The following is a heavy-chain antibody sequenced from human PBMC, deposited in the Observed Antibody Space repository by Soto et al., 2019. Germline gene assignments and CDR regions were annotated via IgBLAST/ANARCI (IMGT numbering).Heavy chain of an antibody. J-gene: IGHJ6*02. CDR2: MNPNSGNT. CDR3: AVPAAMGYYGMDV. Sequence: ASVKVSCKAFGYTFTVHHMHWVRQATGQGLEWMGWMNPNSGNTGYAQKFQGRVTMTRNTSISTAYMELSSLRSEDTAVYYCAVPAAMGYYGMDVWGQGTTVTVSS. V-gene: IGHV1-8*01. CDR1: GYTFTVHH. D-gene: IGHD2-2*01.